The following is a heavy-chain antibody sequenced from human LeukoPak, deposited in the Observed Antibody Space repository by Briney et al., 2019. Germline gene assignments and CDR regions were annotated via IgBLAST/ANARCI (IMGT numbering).Heavy chain of an antibody. J-gene: IGHJ4*02. V-gene: IGHV3-15*01. D-gene: IGHD3-3*01. CDR1: GFTFSDAW. Sequence: GGSLRLSCTGSGFTFSDAWMSWVRQAPGKGLEWLGRIHSRNDGGATDYAAAVKGRFSISRDDSKRTLFLQMNSLKTEDTAVYYCRTGGDIIPVDRQVPFDYWGQGVMVTVSS. CDR2: IHSRNDGGAT. CDR3: RTGGDIIPVDRQVPFDY.